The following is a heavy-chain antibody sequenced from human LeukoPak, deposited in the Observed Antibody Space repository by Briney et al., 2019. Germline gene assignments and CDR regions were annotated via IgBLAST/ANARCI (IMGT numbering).Heavy chain of an antibody. CDR3: ARGYPFFDF. CDR1: GGSLSSVTFY. Sequence: SETLSLTCIVSGGSLSSVTFYWNWIRQQPGKGLGWLRYIDYSGKTYYKPSLKSRLTISRDTPKNQLSLRLTSVTAAYTAVYYCARGYPFFDFWGQGTLVTVSS. V-gene: IGHV4-31*03. CDR2: IDYSGKT. D-gene: IGHD5-18*01. J-gene: IGHJ5*01.